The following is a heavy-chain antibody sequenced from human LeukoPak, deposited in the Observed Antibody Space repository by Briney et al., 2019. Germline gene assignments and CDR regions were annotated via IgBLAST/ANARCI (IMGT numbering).Heavy chain of an antibody. J-gene: IGHJ4*02. V-gene: IGHV4-59*08. D-gene: IGHD3-10*01. CDR3: ARHPELYFFDY. CDR1: GASISSYY. Sequence: SETLSLTCTVSGASISSYYWSWIRQPPGKGLEWIGYISYSGSTNYNPSLKSRVTISADTSRNQVSLTLSSVTAADTAVYYCARHPELYFFDYWGQGTLVTVSS. CDR2: ISYSGST.